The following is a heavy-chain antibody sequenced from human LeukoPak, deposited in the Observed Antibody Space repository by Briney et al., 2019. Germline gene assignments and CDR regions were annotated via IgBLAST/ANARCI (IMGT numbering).Heavy chain of an antibody. J-gene: IGHJ4*02. CDR1: GFTFSSYA. CDR2: ISCDGSNK. V-gene: IGHV3-30-3*01. Sequence: QPGRSLRLSCAASGFTFSSYAMHWVRQAPGKGLEWVAVISCDGSNKYYADSVKGRFTISRDNSKDTLYLQMNSLRAEDTAVYYCARGLGTRPPFDYWGQGTLVTVS. CDR3: ARGLGTRPPFDY. D-gene: IGHD2-2*01.